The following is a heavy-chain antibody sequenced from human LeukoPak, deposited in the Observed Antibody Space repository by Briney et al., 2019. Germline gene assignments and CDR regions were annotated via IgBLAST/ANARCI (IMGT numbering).Heavy chain of an antibody. CDR1: GDSIGTYY. V-gene: IGHV4-59*01. Sequence: SETLSLTCTVSGDSIGTYYWTWIRQPPGKGLEWIGYIYYTGSTNYNPSLKSRVSISVDTSKNQFSLELSSVTAADTAMYYCASGPESYYFDYWGQGALVTVSS. CDR3: ASGPESYYFDY. J-gene: IGHJ4*02. CDR2: IYYTGST.